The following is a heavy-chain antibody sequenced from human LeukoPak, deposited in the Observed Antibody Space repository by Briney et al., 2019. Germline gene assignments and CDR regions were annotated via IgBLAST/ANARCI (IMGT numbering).Heavy chain of an antibody. CDR2: IDSTSSTI. J-gene: IGHJ4*02. V-gene: IGHV3-48*04. CDR3: AREDEVVPAAIGVY. Sequence: GGSLRLSCAASGFTFSSYWMHWVRQAPGKGLVWVSYIDSTSSTIYYADSVKGRFTISRDNAKNSLYLQMNSLRAEDTAVYYCAREDEVVPAAIGVYWGQGTLVTVSS. CDR1: GFTFSSYW. D-gene: IGHD2-2*01.